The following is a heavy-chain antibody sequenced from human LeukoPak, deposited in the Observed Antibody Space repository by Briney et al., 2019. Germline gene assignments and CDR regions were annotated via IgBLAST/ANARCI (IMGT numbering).Heavy chain of an antibody. V-gene: IGHV3-30*04. CDR2: IPYDGSNK. D-gene: IGHD4-23*01. CDR3: ARAPRRWLDY. CDR1: GYTFSSYA. Sequence: GRSLRLSCAASGYTFSSYAMHWVRQAPGKGLEWVAVIPYDGSNKYYADSVKGRFTISRDNSKNTLYLQMNSLRAEDTAVYYCARAPRRWLDYWGQGTLVTVSS. J-gene: IGHJ4*02.